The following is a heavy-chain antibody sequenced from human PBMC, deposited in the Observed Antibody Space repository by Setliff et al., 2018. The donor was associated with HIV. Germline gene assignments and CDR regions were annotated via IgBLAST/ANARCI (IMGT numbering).Heavy chain of an antibody. D-gene: IGHD2-15*01. CDR1: GYTLTSYY. J-gene: IGHJ4*02. Sequence: GASVKVSCKASGYTLTSYYIHWLRQVPGQGLEWMGVMNPNGRSTDFAQKFQGRLSLTTDTSTNTVYLELDSLRSDDTAVYYCARVYCSISTCDDEYFFDYWGQGTLVTVSS. CDR2: MNPNGRST. CDR3: ARVYCSISTCDDEYFFDY. V-gene: IGHV1-46*01.